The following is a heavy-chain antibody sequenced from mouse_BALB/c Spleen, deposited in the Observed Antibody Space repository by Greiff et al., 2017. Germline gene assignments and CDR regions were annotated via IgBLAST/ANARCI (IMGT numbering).Heavy chain of an antibody. CDR3: ARGKGVSTTATGAFAD. CDR2: ISSGGST. Sequence: VQLQESGGGLVKPGGSLKLSCAASGFTFSSYAMSWVRQTPEKRLEWVASISSGGSTYYPDSVKGRFTISRDNARNILYLQMSSLRSEDTAMYYCARGKGVSTTATGAFADWGQGTLVTVSA. J-gene: IGHJ3*01. D-gene: IGHD1-2*01. CDR1: GFTFSSYA. V-gene: IGHV5-6-5*01.